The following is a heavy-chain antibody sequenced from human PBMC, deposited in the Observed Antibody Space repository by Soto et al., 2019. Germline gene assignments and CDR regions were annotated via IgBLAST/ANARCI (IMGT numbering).Heavy chain of an antibody. Sequence: QVQLVESGGGVVQPGRSLRLSCAASGFTFSSYGMHWVRQAPGKGLEWVAVISYDGSNKYYADSVKGRFTISRDNSKNTLYLQMNSLRAEDTAVYYCAKAGNDYGAPGAFDYWGQGTLVTVSS. CDR3: AKAGNDYGAPGAFDY. CDR2: ISYDGSNK. J-gene: IGHJ4*02. D-gene: IGHD4-17*01. V-gene: IGHV3-30*18. CDR1: GFTFSSYG.